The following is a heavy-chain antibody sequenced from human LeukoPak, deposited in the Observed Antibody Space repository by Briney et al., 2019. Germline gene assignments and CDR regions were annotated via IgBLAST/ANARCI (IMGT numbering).Heavy chain of an antibody. CDR2: ISSSGSTI. Sequence: GGSLRLSCAASGFTFSSYWMHWVRQVPGKGLEWVSYISSSGSTIYYADSVKGRFTISRDNAKNSLYLQMNSLRAEDTAVYYCARTVRLRPDYWGQGTLVTVSS. V-gene: IGHV3-48*04. D-gene: IGHD5-12*01. J-gene: IGHJ4*02. CDR1: GFTFSSYW. CDR3: ARTVRLRPDY.